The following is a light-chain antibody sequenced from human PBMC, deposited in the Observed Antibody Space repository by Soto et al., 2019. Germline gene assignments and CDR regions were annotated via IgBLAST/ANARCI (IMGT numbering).Light chain of an antibody. J-gene: IGKJ4*01. CDR2: GAS. CDR3: QQYNNWPLT. CDR1: HSVSSD. Sequence: EIVLTQSPATLSVSPGDRATLSCRASHSVSSDLAWFQQKPGQAPRFLIYGASTRATGIPARFSGSGSGTEFTLTISSLQSEDFAIYYCQQYNNWPLTFGGGTKVEIK. V-gene: IGKV3-15*01.